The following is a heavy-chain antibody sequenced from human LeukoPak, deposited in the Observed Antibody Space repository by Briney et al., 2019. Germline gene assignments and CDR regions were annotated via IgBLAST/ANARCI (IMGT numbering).Heavy chain of an antibody. Sequence: GGSLRLSCEASGFIFSTYALSWVRQAPGKGLEWVSSISGSGGTTNYADSVKGRFTISRDNSKNTLYLQMNSLRAEDTAVYHCAKDNSSSWFYFDYWGQGTLVTVPS. D-gene: IGHD6-13*01. CDR1: GFIFSTYA. CDR2: ISGSGGTT. CDR3: AKDNSSSWFYFDY. J-gene: IGHJ4*02. V-gene: IGHV3-23*01.